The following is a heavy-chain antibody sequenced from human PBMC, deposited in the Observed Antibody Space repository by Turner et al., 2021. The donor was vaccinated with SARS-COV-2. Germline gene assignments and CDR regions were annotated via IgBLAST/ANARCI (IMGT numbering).Heavy chain of an antibody. V-gene: IGHV4-4*02. Sequence: QVQLQESGPGLVKPSGTLSLTCAVSGGSISSSNWWSWVRQPPGKGLDWIGEIYHSGNTNYNPSLKSRVTISVDKSKNQFSLKLTSVTAADTAVYFCARRTQGYFNYGMDVWGQGTTVTVSS. D-gene: IGHD6-13*01. CDR3: ARRTQGYFNYGMDV. CDR2: IYHSGNT. J-gene: IGHJ6*02. CDR1: GGSISSSNW.